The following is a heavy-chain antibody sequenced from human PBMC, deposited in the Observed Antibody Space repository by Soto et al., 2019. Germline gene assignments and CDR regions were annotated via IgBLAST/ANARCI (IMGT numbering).Heavy chain of an antibody. CDR2: IKSNTDGGTV. J-gene: IGHJ4*02. CDR3: ATDLKTGTERGKFDY. D-gene: IGHD1-1*01. Sequence: EVQLVESGGGLVKPGGSLRLSCAASGFTFNNAWMSWVRQAPGKGLEWVGRIKSNTDGGTVDYAAPMNGRFTISRDDSKNTVYLQMNSLKTEDTAVYYCATDLKTGTERGKFDYWGQGTLVTVSS. V-gene: IGHV3-15*01. CDR1: GFTFNNAW.